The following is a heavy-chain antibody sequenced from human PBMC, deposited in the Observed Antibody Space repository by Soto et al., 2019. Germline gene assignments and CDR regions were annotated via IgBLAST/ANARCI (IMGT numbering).Heavy chain of an antibody. V-gene: IGHV3-7*01. CDR2: IKQDGSEK. CDR1: GFTFSSCW. D-gene: IGHD5-12*01. CDR3: ASGSGSGYEDYYYYMDV. Sequence: GRALRLSCAASGFTFSSCWMSWFRQAPGKEMEWVANIKQDGSEKYYVDSVKGRFTISRDNAKNSLYLQMNSLRAEDTAVYYCASGSGSGYEDYYYYMDVWGKGTTVTVSS. J-gene: IGHJ6*03.